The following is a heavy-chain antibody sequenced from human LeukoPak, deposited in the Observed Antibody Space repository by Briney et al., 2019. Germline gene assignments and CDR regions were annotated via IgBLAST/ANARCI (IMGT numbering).Heavy chain of an antibody. CDR3: ARGGGLVPGTWFDP. CDR2: ISAYNGNT. Sequence: ASVKVSCKASGYTFTSYGISWVRQAPGQGLEWMGWISAYNGNTNYAQELQGRVSMTTDTSTSTAYLELRSPRSDDTAVYYCARGGGLVPGTWFDPWGQGTLVTVSS. V-gene: IGHV1-18*01. J-gene: IGHJ5*02. D-gene: IGHD6-19*01. CDR1: GYTFTSYG.